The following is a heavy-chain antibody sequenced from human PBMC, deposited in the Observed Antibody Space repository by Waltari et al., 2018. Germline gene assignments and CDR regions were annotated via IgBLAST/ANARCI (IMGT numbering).Heavy chain of an antibody. J-gene: IGHJ3*02. D-gene: IGHD2-2*01. CDR2: ISAYTGNT. CDR1: GYTFTSSG. CDR3: ARAPAAKKGSAFDI. Sequence: QVQLVPSGAEVKKPGASVNVSCKASGYTFTSSGISWVRQAPRQGLEWMGWISAYTGNTHYAQTLQGRVTMTTDTPTSTAYMELRSLRSDDTAVYYCARAPAAKKGSAFDIWGQGTMVTVSS. V-gene: IGHV1-18*01.